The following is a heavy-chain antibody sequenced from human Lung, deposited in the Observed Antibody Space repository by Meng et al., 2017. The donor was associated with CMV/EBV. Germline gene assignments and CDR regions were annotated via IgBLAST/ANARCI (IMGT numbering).Heavy chain of an antibody. J-gene: IGHJ6*02. CDR1: GGTFSSYA. V-gene: IGHV1-69*10. CDR3: ATLGGLSSSSYYYYYYGMDV. D-gene: IGHD6-6*01. CDR2: IIPILGIA. Sequence: SVXVSXXASGGTFSSYAISWVRQAPGQGLEWMGGIIPILGIANYAQKFQGRVTITADKSTSTAYMELSRLRSDDTAVYYCATLGGLSSSSYYYYYYGMDVWGQGTXVTVSS.